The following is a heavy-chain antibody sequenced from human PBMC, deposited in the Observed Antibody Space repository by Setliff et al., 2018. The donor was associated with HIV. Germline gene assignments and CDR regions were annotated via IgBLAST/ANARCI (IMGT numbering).Heavy chain of an antibody. CDR2: LHSSGDA. D-gene: IGHD3-10*01. CDR1: GGSLSGYY. CDR3: AREESTEDYGSGSYGPTFPPPLIY. V-gene: IGHV4-4*07. J-gene: IGHJ4*02. Sequence: SETLSLTCAVYGGSLSGYYWSWIRQPAGKGLEWIGHLHSSGDAYYGPSLKSRVAMSLDTSKNQFSLRLNSVTAADTAVYYCAREESTEDYGSGSYGPTFPPPLIYWGQGTLVTVSS.